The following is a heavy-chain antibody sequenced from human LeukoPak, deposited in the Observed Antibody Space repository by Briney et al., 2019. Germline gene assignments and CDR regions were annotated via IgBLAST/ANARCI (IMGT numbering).Heavy chain of an antibody. CDR2: IYYSGST. J-gene: IGHJ4*02. V-gene: IGHV4-39*01. D-gene: IGHD5-12*01. CDR1: GGSISSSSYY. Sequence: SETLSLTCTVSGGSISSSSYYWGWIRQPPGKGLEWIGSIYYSGSTYYNPSLKSRVTISVDTSKNQFSLKLISVTAADTAVYCYARRDIVATFFDYWGQGTLVTVSS. CDR3: ARRDIVATFFDY.